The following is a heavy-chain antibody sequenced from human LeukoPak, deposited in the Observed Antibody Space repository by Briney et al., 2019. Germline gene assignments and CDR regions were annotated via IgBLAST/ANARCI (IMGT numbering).Heavy chain of an antibody. CDR3: AREDVVVVPAAMDRPHYYYYGMDV. V-gene: IGHV1-69*04. D-gene: IGHD2-2*01. CDR2: IIPILGIA. CDR1: GYTFTSYD. Sequence: VASVKVSCKASGYTFTSYDINWVRQATGQGLEWMGRIIPILGIANYAQKFQGRVTITADKSTSTAYMELSSLRSEDTAVYYCAREDVVVVPAAMDRPHYYYYGMDVWGQGTTVTVSS. J-gene: IGHJ6*02.